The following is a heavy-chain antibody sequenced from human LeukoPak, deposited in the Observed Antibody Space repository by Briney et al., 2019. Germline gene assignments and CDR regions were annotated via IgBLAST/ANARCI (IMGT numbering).Heavy chain of an antibody. J-gene: IGHJ4*02. CDR2: ISYDGSNK. CDR3: ARHRGPSLYSSGYFDY. V-gene: IGHV3-30-3*01. Sequence: GGSLRLSCAASGFTFSSYAMHWVRQAPGKGLEWVAGISYDGSNKYYADSVKGRFTISRDNSMNTLYLQMNSLRADDTAVYYCARHRGPSLYSSGYFDYWGQGTLVTVSS. D-gene: IGHD3-22*01. CDR1: GFTFSSYA.